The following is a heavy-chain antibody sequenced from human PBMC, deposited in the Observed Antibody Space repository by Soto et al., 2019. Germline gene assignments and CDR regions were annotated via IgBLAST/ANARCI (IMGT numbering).Heavy chain of an antibody. CDR2: IRSSAERGTT. V-gene: IGHV3-15*07. D-gene: IGHD3-10*01. J-gene: IGHJ4*02. CDR3: YHYGSGSYSTDY. Sequence: EVQMVESGGDLVKPGGSLRLSCAASGFVFKNARMSWARQAPGRGLEWVGHIRSSAERGTTDYAAPVKGRFTISRDDSQNTLYLQMNSLKTEDTAVYFCYHYGSGSYSTDYWGQGTLVTVSS. CDR1: GFVFKNAR.